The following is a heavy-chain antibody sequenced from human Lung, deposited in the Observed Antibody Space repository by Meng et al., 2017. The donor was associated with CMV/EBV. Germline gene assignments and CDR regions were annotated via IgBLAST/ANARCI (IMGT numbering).Heavy chain of an antibody. CDR3: AKATVSAAGFPHMDV. Sequence: GEXXTISCAASGFTFDDHAMHWVRQAPGKGLEWSSLISWDGGSTYYADSVKGRFTTSRDNSENSLYLQINRLRVEDSAGYYCAKATVSAAGFPHMDVWGQGXTVTVSS. CDR1: GFTFDDHA. D-gene: IGHD6-13*01. CDR2: ISWDGGST. J-gene: IGHJ6*02. V-gene: IGHV3-43D*03.